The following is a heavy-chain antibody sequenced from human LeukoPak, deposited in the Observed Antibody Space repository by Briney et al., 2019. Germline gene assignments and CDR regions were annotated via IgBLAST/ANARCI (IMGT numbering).Heavy chain of an antibody. CDR3: ARLNYNFDY. D-gene: IGHD1-7*01. Sequence: SETLSLTCTVSGGSISSSSYYWGWIRQPPGRGLEWIGSIYYSGSTYYNPSLKSRVTISADTSKNQFSLKLSSVTAADTAVYYCARLNYNFDYWGQGTLVTVST. V-gene: IGHV4-39*01. CDR1: GGSISSSSYY. J-gene: IGHJ4*02. CDR2: IYYSGST.